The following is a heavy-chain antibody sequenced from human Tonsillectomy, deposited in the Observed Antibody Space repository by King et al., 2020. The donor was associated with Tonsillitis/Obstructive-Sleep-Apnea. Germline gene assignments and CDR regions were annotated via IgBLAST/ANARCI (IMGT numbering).Heavy chain of an antibody. Sequence: QLVQSGAEVKKPGASVKVSCKASGYKFTSNGISWLRQAPGQGLEWMGWSNPYNGNTNYAQKLQGRVTMTTDTPTSTVYMELRGLRSDGTAVYYCARVESRDSDYGYNWFDPWGQGTLVTVSS. CDR2: SNPYNGNT. CDR3: ARVESRDSDYGYNWFDP. J-gene: IGHJ5*02. D-gene: IGHD4-17*01. V-gene: IGHV1-18*01. CDR1: GYKFTSNG.